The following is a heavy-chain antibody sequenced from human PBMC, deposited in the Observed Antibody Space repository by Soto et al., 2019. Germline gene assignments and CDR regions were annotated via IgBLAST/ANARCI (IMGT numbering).Heavy chain of an antibody. CDR2: LYYSGST. CDR3: VGSGYSPFDY. Sequence: PSETLALTCTVSGGSIGSSSYYWGWIRQPPGKGLEWIGSLYYSGSTYYNPSLKSRVTISVDTSKNQFSLNLSSVTAADTAVYYCVGSGYSPFDYWGQGTLVSVSS. CDR1: GGSIGSSSYY. D-gene: IGHD3-22*01. V-gene: IGHV4-39*01. J-gene: IGHJ4*02.